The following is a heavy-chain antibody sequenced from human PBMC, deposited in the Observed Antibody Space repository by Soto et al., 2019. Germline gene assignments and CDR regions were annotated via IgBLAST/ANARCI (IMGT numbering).Heavy chain of an antibody. J-gene: IGHJ5*02. D-gene: IGHD2-15*01. CDR2: ISSDGSIQ. CDR3: AKAGRRRWTPFDP. CDR1: GFIFSNYG. V-gene: IGHV3-30*18. Sequence: GGSLRLSCAASGFIFSNYGLHWVRQAPGMGLEWVAVISSDGSIQYYADSVQGRFTVSRDNSKNTLYLQMNSLRTEDTAVYYCAKAGRRRWTPFDPWGQGTLVTVSS.